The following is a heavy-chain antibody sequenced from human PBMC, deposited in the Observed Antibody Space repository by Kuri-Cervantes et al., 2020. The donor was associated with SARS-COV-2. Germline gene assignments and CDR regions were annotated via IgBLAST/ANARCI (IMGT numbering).Heavy chain of an antibody. CDR1: GGSISSSSYY. V-gene: IGHV4-39*07. CDR3: ALRIVATIGFDY. Sequence: SETLSLTCTVSGGSISSSSYYWGWVRQPPGKGLEWIGSIYYSGSTYYSPSLKSRVTISVDTSKNQFSLKLSSVTAADTAVYYCALRIVATIGFDYWGQGTLVTVSS. J-gene: IGHJ4*02. CDR2: IYYSGST. D-gene: IGHD5-12*01.